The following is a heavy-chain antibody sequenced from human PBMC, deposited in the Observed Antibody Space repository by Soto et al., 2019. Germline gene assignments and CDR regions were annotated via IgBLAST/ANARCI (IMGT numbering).Heavy chain of an antibody. CDR2: INPSGGST. CDR1: GYTFTSYY. V-gene: IGHV1-46*01. Sequence: ASVKVSCKASGYTFTSYYMHWVRQAPGQGLEWMGIINPSGGSTSYAQKFQGRVTMTRDTSTSTVYMELSSLRSEDTAVYYCARDRLTGIAAAPVDYWGQGNLGTVSS. CDR3: ARDRLTGIAAAPVDY. J-gene: IGHJ4*02. D-gene: IGHD6-13*01.